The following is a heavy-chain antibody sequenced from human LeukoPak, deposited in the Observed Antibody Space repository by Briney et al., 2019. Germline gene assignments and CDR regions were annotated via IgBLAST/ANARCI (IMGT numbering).Heavy chain of an antibody. D-gene: IGHD4-17*01. V-gene: IGHV1-69*05. CDR3: TRDVHGDYGSGWFDP. Sequence: GSSVKVSCKTSGGTFNNSAISWVRQAPGQGLEWLGGIMPLFGTAGYAQKFQGRVTITKDESTRTVYLELTSRTSDDTAVYYCTRDVHGDYGSGWFDPCGQGTFVSVSS. CDR2: IMPLFGTA. J-gene: IGHJ5*02. CDR1: GGTFNNSA.